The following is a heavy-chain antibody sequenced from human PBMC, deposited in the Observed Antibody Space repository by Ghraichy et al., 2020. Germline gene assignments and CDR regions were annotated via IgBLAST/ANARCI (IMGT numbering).Heavy chain of an antibody. J-gene: IGHJ4*02. V-gene: IGHV3-7*03. CDR3: ARFPGYSYGYGVGY. CDR2: IKQDGSEK. Sequence: GGSLRLSCAASGFTFSSYWMSWVRQAPGKGLEWVANIKQDGSEKYYVDSVKGRFTISRDNAKNSLYLQMNSLRAEDTAVYYCARFPGYSYGYGVGYWGQGTLVTVSS. CDR1: GFTFSSYW. D-gene: IGHD5-18*01.